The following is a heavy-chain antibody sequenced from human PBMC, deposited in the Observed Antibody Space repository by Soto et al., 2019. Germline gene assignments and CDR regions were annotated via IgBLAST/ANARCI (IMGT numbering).Heavy chain of an antibody. Sequence: EVQLVQSGAEVKKPGESLKISCKCSGYTFNTYWIAWVRQMPGKGLEWMGLIYPGDSDTRHSPSFQGQVTISADTSISPAYLQWSSRRASATAMYYCARLLAGARFEPWGQGPLVTVSS. CDR2: IYPGDSDT. D-gene: IGHD6-19*01. J-gene: IGHJ5*02. CDR3: ARLLAGARFEP. V-gene: IGHV5-51*03. CDR1: GYTFNTYW.